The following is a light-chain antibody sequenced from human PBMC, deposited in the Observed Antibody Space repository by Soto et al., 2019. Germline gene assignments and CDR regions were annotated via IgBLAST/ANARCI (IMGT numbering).Light chain of an antibody. V-gene: IGLV2-14*01. CDR3: TSFTSTSTYV. J-gene: IGLJ1*01. Sequence: QSVLTQPPSVSGSPGQSISISCTGTSSDVGGCDCVSWYQQHPGKAPKLMIYEVNNRPSGVSNRFSGSKSGNTASLTISGLQAEDEADYYCTSFTSTSTYVCGTGTKLTVL. CDR1: SSDVGGCDC. CDR2: EVN.